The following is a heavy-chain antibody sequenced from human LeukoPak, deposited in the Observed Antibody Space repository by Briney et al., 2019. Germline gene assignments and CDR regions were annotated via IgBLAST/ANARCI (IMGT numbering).Heavy chain of an antibody. J-gene: IGHJ3*02. CDR3: ARGGFKPIVGVTFDAFDI. CDR1: GFTFSSYG. V-gene: IGHV3-33*01. CDR2: IWYDGSNK. Sequence: GGSLRLSCAASGFTFSSYGMHWVRQAPGKGLEWVAVIWYDGSNKYYADSVKGRFTISRDNSKNTLYLQMNSLRAEDTAVYYCARGGFKPIVGVTFDAFDIWGQGTMVTVSS. D-gene: IGHD1-26*01.